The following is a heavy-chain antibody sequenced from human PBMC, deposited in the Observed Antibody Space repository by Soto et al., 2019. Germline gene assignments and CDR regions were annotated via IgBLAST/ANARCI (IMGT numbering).Heavy chain of an antibody. V-gene: IGHV3-23*01. Sequence: GSLRLSCAASGFTFSSYAMTWVRQAPGKGLEWVSTISGSGGSTFYADSVKGRFTISRDNSKNTLYLQLNSLRADDTAVYYCAKSSGVQVATATCFDFWGQGTLVTVSS. CDR2: ISGSGGST. CDR1: GFTFSSYA. CDR3: AKSSGVQVATATCFDF. J-gene: IGHJ4*02. D-gene: IGHD2-15*01.